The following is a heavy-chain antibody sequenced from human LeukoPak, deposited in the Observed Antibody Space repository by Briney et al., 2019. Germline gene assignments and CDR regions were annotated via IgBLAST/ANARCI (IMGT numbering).Heavy chain of an antibody. Sequence: ASVKVSCKASGYTFTGSYVHWVRQAPGQGLEWVGWINPNSGYTDYAQKFQGRVAVTRDTSINTAYMELSSLSFDETAIYYCVKGVDITDFDYWGQGTLVTVSS. CDR1: GYTFTGSY. V-gene: IGHV1-2*02. CDR2: INPNSGYT. D-gene: IGHD3-22*01. J-gene: IGHJ4*02. CDR3: VKGVDITDFDY.